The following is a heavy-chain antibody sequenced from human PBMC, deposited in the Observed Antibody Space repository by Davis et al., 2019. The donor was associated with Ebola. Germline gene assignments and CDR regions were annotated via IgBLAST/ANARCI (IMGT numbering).Heavy chain of an antibody. V-gene: IGHV1-18*04. CDR2: TNTHKFQT. CDR3: ARVSIGTRGFDF. Sequence: ASVKVSCKTSGFNLNNYGIAWVRQAPGQGLEWMGWTNTHKFQTNNPQRFQGRISMTTDTSTATAHMELTSLTSDDTAVYFCARVSIGTRGFDFWGQGTLITVSS. CDR1: GFNLNNYG. J-gene: IGHJ4*02. D-gene: IGHD6-6*01.